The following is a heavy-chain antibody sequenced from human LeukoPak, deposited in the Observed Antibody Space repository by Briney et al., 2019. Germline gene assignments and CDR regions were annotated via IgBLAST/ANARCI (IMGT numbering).Heavy chain of an antibody. CDR1: GYTFTGYY. CDR2: INPNSGGT. D-gene: IGHD6-13*01. V-gene: IGHV1-2*02. J-gene: IGHJ4*02. Sequence: ASVKVSCKASGYTFTGYYMHWVRQAPGQGLEWMGWINPNSGGTNYAQKFQGRVTMTRDTSISTAYMELSRLRSDDTAGYYCARSSNRVAAAAFDNWGQGTLVTVSS. CDR3: ARSSNRVAAAAFDN.